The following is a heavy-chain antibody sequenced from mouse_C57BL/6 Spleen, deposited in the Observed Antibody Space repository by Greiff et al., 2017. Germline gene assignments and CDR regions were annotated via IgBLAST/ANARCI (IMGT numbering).Heavy chain of an antibody. Sequence: QVQLQQSGPELVKPGASVKISCKASGYAFSSSWMNWVKQRPGKGLEWIGRIYPGDGDTNYNGKFKGKATLTADKSSSTAYMQLSSLTSEDSAVYYCAREGSGYAAMDYWGQGTSVTVSS. CDR3: AREGSGYAAMDY. CDR2: IYPGDGDT. D-gene: IGHD1-1*01. CDR1: GYAFSSSW. V-gene: IGHV1-82*01. J-gene: IGHJ4*01.